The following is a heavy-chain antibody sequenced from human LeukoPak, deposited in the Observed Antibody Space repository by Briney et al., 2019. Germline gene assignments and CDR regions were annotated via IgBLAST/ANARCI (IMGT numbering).Heavy chain of an antibody. Sequence: GGSLRLSCAASGFTFSCYAMHWVRQAPGKGLEWVAVISYDGSNKYYADSVKGRFTISRDNSKNTLYLQMNSLRAEDTAVYYCASGPEYCSGGSCYGFDYWGQGTLVTVSS. CDR1: GFTFSCYA. D-gene: IGHD2-15*01. J-gene: IGHJ4*02. CDR3: ASGPEYCSGGSCYGFDY. V-gene: IGHV3-30-3*01. CDR2: ISYDGSNK.